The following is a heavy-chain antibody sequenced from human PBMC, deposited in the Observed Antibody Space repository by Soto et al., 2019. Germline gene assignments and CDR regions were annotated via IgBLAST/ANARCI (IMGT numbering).Heavy chain of an antibody. CDR1: EVTCGGYS. V-gene: IGHV3-23*01. Sequence: AFEVTCGGYSLRWVRKNPGKGLEWVSGFSGSGGSTYYADSVKGRFTISRDNSKNTLYLQMNSLRAEDTAVYYCAKESSSIYYGMDVWGQGTTVTVSS. CDR2: FSGSGGST. CDR3: AKESSSIYYGMDV. D-gene: IGHD6-6*01. J-gene: IGHJ6*02.